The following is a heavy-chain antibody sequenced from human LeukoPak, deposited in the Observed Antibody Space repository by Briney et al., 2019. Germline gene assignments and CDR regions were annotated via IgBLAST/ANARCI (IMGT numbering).Heavy chain of an antibody. CDR3: ARLSRRYGSGSFDY. D-gene: IGHD3-10*01. V-gene: IGHV4-59*08. CDR1: GGYISSYY. CDR2: IYYSGST. J-gene: IGHJ4*02. Sequence: PSETLSLTCTVSGGYISSYYWSWIRQPPGKGLEWIGYIYYSGSTMYNPSLKSRATISVDTSKNQFSLKLRSVIAADTAVYFCARLSRRYGSGSFDYWGQGTLVTVSS.